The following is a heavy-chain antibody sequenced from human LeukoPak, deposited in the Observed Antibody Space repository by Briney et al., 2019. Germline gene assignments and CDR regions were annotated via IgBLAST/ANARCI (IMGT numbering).Heavy chain of an antibody. CDR2: MNPNSGNT. CDR1: GYTFTSYD. D-gene: IGHD1-26*01. J-gene: IGHJ4*02. CDR3: ARWGPWELLSYFDY. Sequence: ASVKVSCKASGYTFTSYDINWVRQATGQGLEWMGWMNPNSGNTGYAQKFQGRVTMTRNTSISTAYMELSSLRSKDTAVYYCARWGPWELLSYFDYWGQGTLVTVSS. V-gene: IGHV1-8*01.